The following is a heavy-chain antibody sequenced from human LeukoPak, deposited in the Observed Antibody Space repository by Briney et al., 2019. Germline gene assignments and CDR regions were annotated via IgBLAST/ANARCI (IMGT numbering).Heavy chain of an antibody. CDR1: GFTFGDYA. J-gene: IGHJ4*02. V-gene: IGHV3-49*04. CDR3: TRFTQLLAAGIDY. D-gene: IGHD2-2*01. Sequence: AGRALRLSCTASGFTFGDYAMSGVRQAPGKGRECVDFIRSKAYGGTTEYAASVKGRFTISRDDSKSIAYLQMNSLKTEDTAVYYCTRFTQLLAAGIDYWGQGTLVTVSS. CDR2: IRSKAYGGTT.